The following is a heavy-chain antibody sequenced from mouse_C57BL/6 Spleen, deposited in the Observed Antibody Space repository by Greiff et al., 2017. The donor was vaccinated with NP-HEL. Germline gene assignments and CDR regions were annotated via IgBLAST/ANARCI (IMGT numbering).Heavy chain of an antibody. J-gene: IGHJ2*01. CDR3: ARYYYGSIDY. V-gene: IGHV7-3*01. D-gene: IGHD1-1*01. CDR2: IRHKANGYTT. CDR1: GFTFTDYY. Sequence: EVKLMESGGGLVQPGGSLSLSCAASGFTFTDYYMSWVRQPPGKALEWVGFIRHKANGYTTEYSASVKGRFTISSDNTQSILYLQMNARRAEDSATYYCARYYYGSIDYWGKGTTLTVSS.